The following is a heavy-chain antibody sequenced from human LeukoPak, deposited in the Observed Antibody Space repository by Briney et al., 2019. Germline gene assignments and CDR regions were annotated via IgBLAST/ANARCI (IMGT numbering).Heavy chain of an antibody. J-gene: IGHJ4*02. Sequence: SETLSLTCAVYGGSFSGYYWSWIRQPPGKGLEWIGEINHSGSTNYNPSLKSRVTISVDTSKNQFSLKLSSVTAADTAVYYCARAGGWTGSDYWGQGTLVTVPS. CDR3: ARAGGWTGSDY. CDR2: INHSGST. CDR1: GGSFSGYY. V-gene: IGHV4-34*01. D-gene: IGHD6-19*01.